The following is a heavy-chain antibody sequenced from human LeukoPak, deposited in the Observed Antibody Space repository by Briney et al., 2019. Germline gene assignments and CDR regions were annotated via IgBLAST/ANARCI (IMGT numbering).Heavy chain of an antibody. J-gene: IGHJ3*02. Sequence: ASVTVSFTASGYTFTIYGISWVRQAPGQGLEWMGWISAYNDNTNYAQKHQGRVTITTDTSTSTVYMELMSLRSDDTALYYCARDRFGIVVVVAATGSNAFDIWGQGTMVTVSS. CDR2: ISAYNDNT. V-gene: IGHV1-18*01. CDR1: GYTFTIYG. D-gene: IGHD2-15*01. CDR3: ARDRFGIVVVVAATGSNAFDI.